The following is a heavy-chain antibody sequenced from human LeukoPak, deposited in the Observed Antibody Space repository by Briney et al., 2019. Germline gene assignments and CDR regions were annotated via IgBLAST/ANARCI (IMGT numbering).Heavy chain of an antibody. CDR3: ARESAPNDY. Sequence: SETLSLTCTVSGGSISSGSYYWRWIQQPAGKGLEWIGRIYTSGSTNYNPSLKSRVTISVDTSKNQFSLKLSSVTAADTAVYYCARESAPNDYWGQGTLVTVSS. CDR2: IYTSGST. CDR1: GGSISSGSYY. V-gene: IGHV4-61*02. J-gene: IGHJ4*02.